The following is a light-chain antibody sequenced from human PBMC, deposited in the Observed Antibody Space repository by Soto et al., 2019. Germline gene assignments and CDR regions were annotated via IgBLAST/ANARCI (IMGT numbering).Light chain of an antibody. CDR3: QQYNSYSPTWT. CDR2: DAS. J-gene: IGKJ1*01. V-gene: IGKV1-5*01. Sequence: DIQITQSPSTLSASVGDRVTITCRATQSVSRWLAWYQQKPGRAPKLLIYDASTLESGVPSRFSGGGSGTQFTLTISSLQPEDFATYYCQQYNSYSPTWTFGQGTKVEIK. CDR1: QSVSRW.